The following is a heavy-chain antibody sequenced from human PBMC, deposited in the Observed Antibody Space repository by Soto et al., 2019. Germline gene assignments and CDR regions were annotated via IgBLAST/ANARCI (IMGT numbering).Heavy chain of an antibody. J-gene: IGHJ4*02. Sequence: GGSRRVSCPAAVCPFIIDRMHWVRQARGKGLDWVAVIWYDGSNKDYADSVKGRFTISRDNAKNTLFLQMNNLRVDDTAVYYCASSINWGQGTLVTVSS. V-gene: IGHV3-33*08. CDR2: IWYDGSNK. CDR3: ASSIN. CDR1: VCPFIIDR.